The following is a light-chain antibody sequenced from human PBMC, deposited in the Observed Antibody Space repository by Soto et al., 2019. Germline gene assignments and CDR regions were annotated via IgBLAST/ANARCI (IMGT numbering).Light chain of an antibody. CDR3: QQYNNWRT. CDR1: QSVGSK. J-gene: IGKJ1*01. V-gene: IGKV3-15*01. CDR2: GAS. Sequence: EIVMTQSPATLSVSTGERATLSCRASQSVGSKLAWYQQKPGQAPRLLIYGASTTATGIPARLSGSGSGTEFTLTIRSLQSEDFAVYYCQQYNNWRTFGQGTKVDI.